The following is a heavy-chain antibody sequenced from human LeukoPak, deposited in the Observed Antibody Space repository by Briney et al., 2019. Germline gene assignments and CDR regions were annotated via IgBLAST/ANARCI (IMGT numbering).Heavy chain of an antibody. Sequence: ASVKVSCKASGYRFTNYDMHWVRQAPGQRLEWMGWINTGNGNTKYSQNFQGRVTITRDTSASTAYMELSSLRSEDTAMYYCARRDNSGYYLYFDYWGQGTLVTVSP. D-gene: IGHD3-22*01. CDR3: ARRDNSGYYLYFDY. V-gene: IGHV1-3*04. J-gene: IGHJ4*02. CDR2: INTGNGNT. CDR1: GYRFTNYD.